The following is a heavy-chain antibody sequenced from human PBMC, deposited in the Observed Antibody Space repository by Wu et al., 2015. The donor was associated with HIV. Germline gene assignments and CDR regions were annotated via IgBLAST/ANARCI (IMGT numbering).Heavy chain of an antibody. J-gene: IGHJ5*02. D-gene: IGHD2-21*02. CDR3: ARVGPRRVVTAIPAVTRWFDP. CDR1: GYTFTGYY. CDR2: INPNSGGT. V-gene: IGHV1-2*02. Sequence: QVQLVQSGAEVKKPGASVKVSCKASGYTFTGYYIHWVRQAPGQGLEWMAWINPNSGGTNYAQMFQGRVTMTRDTSITTAYLELSSLTSDDTAVYYCARVGPRRVVTAIPAVTRWFDPWGQGTLVTVSS.